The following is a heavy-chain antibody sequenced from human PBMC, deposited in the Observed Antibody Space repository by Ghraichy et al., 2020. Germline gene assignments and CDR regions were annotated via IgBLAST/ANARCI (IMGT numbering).Heavy chain of an antibody. D-gene: IGHD3-3*01. CDR3: SREAAYDFWSGWDY. CDR1: GFTFSSYE. CDR2: IGRGGNTI. Sequence: SLNISCVASGFTFSSYEMNWVRQAPGKGLEWLSYIGRGGNTIYYADSVKGRFTISRDNAKNSLYLQMNSLRAEDTALYYCSREAAYDFWSGWDYWGQGTLVTVSS. V-gene: IGHV3-48*03. J-gene: IGHJ4*02.